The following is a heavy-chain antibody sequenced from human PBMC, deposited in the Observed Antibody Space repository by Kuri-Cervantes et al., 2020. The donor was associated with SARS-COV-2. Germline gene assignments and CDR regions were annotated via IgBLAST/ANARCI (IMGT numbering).Heavy chain of an antibody. CDR1: GFTFSGHW. J-gene: IGHJ6*02. D-gene: IGHD3-22*01. CDR3: ARDNLSVYYDSSGYYYYYGMDV. V-gene: IGHV3-74*01. CDR2: INPDGSYT. Sequence: GESLKISCAASGFTFSGHWIHRVRQAPGKGLVWVSRINPDGSYTNNADSVKGRFTLSRDNAKNMLFLQMNSLRAEDTAVYYCARDNLSVYYDSSGYYYYYGMDVWGQGTTVTVSS.